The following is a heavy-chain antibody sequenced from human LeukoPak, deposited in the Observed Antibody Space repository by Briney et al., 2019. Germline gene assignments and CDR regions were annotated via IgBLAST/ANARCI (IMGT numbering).Heavy chain of an antibody. D-gene: IGHD3-22*01. Sequence: SETLSLTCTVSGGSISSYYWSWIRQPAGKGLEWIGRIYTSGSTNYNPSLKSRVTMSVDTSKNQFSLKLSSVTAADTAVYYCARDRGDSSLYYFDYWGQGTLVTVSS. J-gene: IGHJ4*02. CDR2: IYTSGST. CDR3: ARDRGDSSLYYFDY. V-gene: IGHV4-4*07. CDR1: GGSISSYY.